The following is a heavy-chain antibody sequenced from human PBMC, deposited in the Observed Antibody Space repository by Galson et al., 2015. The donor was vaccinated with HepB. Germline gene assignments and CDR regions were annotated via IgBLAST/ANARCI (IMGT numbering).Heavy chain of an antibody. CDR3: ATCYSAESEWPRFGCYGMDV. CDR1: GYTLTELS. D-gene: IGHD2-15*01. V-gene: IGHV1-24*01. Sequence: SVKVSCKVSGYTLTELSMHWVRQAPGKGLEWMGGFDPEDGETIYAQKFQGRVTMTEDTSTDTAYMELSSLRSEDTAVYYCATCYSAESEWPRFGCYGMDVWGQGTTVTVSS. CDR2: FDPEDGET. J-gene: IGHJ6*02.